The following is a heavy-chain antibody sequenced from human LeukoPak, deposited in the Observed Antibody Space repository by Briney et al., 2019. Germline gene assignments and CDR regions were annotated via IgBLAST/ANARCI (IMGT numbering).Heavy chain of an antibody. CDR3: ARRDDGDPPGFDP. J-gene: IGHJ5*02. D-gene: IGHD4-17*01. Sequence: ASVKVSCKASGGTFSSYAISWVRQAPGQGLGWMGGIIPIFGTANYAQKFQGRVTITADESTSTAYMELSSLRSEDTAVYYCARRDDGDPPGFDPWGQGTLVTVSS. V-gene: IGHV1-69*01. CDR2: IIPIFGTA. CDR1: GGTFSSYA.